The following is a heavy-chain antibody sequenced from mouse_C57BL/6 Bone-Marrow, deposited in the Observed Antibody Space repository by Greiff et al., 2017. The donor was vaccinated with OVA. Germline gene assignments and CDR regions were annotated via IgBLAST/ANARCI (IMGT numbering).Heavy chain of an antibody. CDR1: GFSFNTYA. D-gene: IGHD2-1*01. V-gene: IGHV10-1*01. CDR2: IRSKSNNYAT. CDR3: VRQYYCNYAAWFAY. J-gene: IGHJ3*01. Sequence: EVQLQESGGGLVQPKGSLKLSCAASGFSFNTYAMNWVRQAPGKGLEWDARIRSKSNNYATYYADSVKDRFTISRDDSESMLYLQMNNLKTEDTAMYYCVRQYYCNYAAWFAYWGQGTLVTVSA.